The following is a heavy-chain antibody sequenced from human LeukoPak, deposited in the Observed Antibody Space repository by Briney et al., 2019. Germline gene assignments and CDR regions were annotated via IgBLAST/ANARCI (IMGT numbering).Heavy chain of an antibody. V-gene: IGHV3-23*01. CDR1: GFTFSSYA. CDR3: AKAIPLHGPWWELNYFDY. CDR2: ISGSGGST. J-gene: IGHJ4*02. Sequence: PGGSLRLSCAASGFTFSSYAMSWVRQAPGKGLEWVSAISGSGGSTYYADSVKGRFTISRDNSKNTLYLQMNSLRAEDTAVYYCAKAIPLHGPWWELNYFDYWGQGTLVTVSS. D-gene: IGHD1-26*01.